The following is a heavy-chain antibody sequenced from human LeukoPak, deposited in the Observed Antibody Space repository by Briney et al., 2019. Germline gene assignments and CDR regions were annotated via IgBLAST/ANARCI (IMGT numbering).Heavy chain of an antibody. CDR1: GYTFTSYG. V-gene: IGHV1-18*01. D-gene: IGHD2-15*01. CDR2: ISGYNGNT. Sequence: GASVKVSCKASGYTFTSYGISWVRQAPGQGLEWMGWISGYNGNTNYAQNLQGRVTMTTDTSTSTAYMELRSLRSDDRAVYYCARDFFHGHCAGLSCFLLDYWGQGSLVTVSS. J-gene: IGHJ4*02. CDR3: ARDFFHGHCAGLSCFLLDY.